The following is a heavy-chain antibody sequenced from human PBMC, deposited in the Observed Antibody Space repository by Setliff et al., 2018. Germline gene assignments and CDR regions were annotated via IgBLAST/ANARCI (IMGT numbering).Heavy chain of an antibody. CDR3: ERSFSPAAVTGRFYYYYGMDV. CDR2: INPNSGST. CDR1: GYTFTGYY. Sequence: ASVKVSCKASGYTFTGYYMHWVRQAPGQGLEWMGWINPNSGSTNDAQKFQGWVTMTRDTSISTAYMELSRLRSDDTAVYYCERSFSPAAVTGRFYYYYGMDVWVPETLLVTVSS. J-gene: IGHJ6*02. D-gene: IGHD6-13*01. V-gene: IGHV1-2*04.